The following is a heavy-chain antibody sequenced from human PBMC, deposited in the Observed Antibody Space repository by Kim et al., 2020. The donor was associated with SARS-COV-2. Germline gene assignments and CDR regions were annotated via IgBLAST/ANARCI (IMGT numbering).Heavy chain of an antibody. CDR3: ARVEGVWFGELSRWFDP. D-gene: IGHD3-10*01. V-gene: IGHV4-59*01. J-gene: IGHJ5*02. CDR2: IYYSGST. Sequence: SETLSLTCTVSGGSISSYYWSWIRQPPGKGLEWIGYIYYSGSTNYNPSLKSRVTISVDTSKNQFSLKLSSVTAADTAVYYCARVEGVWFGELSRWFDPWGQGTLVTVSS. CDR1: GGSISSYY.